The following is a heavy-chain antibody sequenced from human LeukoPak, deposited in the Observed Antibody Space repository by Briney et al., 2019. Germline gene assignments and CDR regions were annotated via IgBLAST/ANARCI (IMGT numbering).Heavy chain of an antibody. J-gene: IGHJ6*02. D-gene: IGHD1-1*01. CDR3: AKDPERYYYYGMGV. CDR1: GFTFDDYA. Sequence: GRSLRLSCAASGFTFDDYAMHWVRQAPGKGLEWVSGISWNSGSIGYADSVKGRFTISRDNAKNSLYLQMNSLRAEDTALYYCAKDPERYYYYGMGVWGQGTTVTVSS. V-gene: IGHV3-9*01. CDR2: ISWNSGSI.